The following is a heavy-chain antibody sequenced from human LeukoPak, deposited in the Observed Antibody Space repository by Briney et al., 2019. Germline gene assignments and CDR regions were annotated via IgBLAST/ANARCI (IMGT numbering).Heavy chain of an antibody. CDR1: GESFSGYY. V-gene: IGHV4-34*01. J-gene: IGHJ6*02. Sequence: SETLSLTCAVYGESFSGYYWSWVRQPRGKGLEWLGEINHSGSTNYNPSLKSRVTISVDTSKNQFSLKLSSVTAADTAEYYCAKSLEYCNSTHCFRPERYNMDVWGQGTTVAVSS. CDR2: INHSGST. D-gene: IGHD2/OR15-2a*01. CDR3: AKSLEYCNSTHCFRPERYNMDV.